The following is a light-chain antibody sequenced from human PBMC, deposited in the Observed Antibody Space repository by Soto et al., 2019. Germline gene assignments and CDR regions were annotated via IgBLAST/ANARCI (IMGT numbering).Light chain of an antibody. CDR3: SSYTSTSTVGV. CDR1: SSDVGGYNY. V-gene: IGLV2-14*01. Sequence: QSALTQPASVSGSPGQSITISCTGTSSDVGGYNYVSWYQQHPGKVPKLMIYEVSNRPSGVSNRFSGSKSGNTASLTIYGLQAEDEADYYCSSYTSTSTVGVFGGGTQLTVL. J-gene: IGLJ2*01. CDR2: EVS.